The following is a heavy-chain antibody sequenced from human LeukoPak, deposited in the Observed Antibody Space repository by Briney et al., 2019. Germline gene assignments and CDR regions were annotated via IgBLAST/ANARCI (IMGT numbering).Heavy chain of an antibody. CDR3: ASRSGGDYPYFDY. V-gene: IGHV3-53*01. CDR2: IYSGGST. D-gene: IGHD4-17*01. J-gene: IGHJ4*02. Sequence: GGSLRLSCAASDFTVSRNYMSWVRQAPGKGLEWVSVIYSGGSTKYADSVKGRFTISRDNSKNTPYLQMNSLRVEDTALYYCASRSGGDYPYFDYWGQGTLVTVSS. CDR1: DFTVSRNY.